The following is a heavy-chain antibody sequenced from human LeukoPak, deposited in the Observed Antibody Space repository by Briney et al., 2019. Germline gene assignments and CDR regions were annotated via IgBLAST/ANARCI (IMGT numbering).Heavy chain of an antibody. CDR1: GYSFASDW. V-gene: IGHV5-51*01. CDR3: ATQRSGGEDY. J-gene: IGHJ4*02. CDR2: IYPGDSDT. D-gene: IGHD2-15*01. Sequence: GESLKISCKGSGYSFASDWISCGGQMPGKGLEWLGIIYPGDSDTRYSPSFQGQVTISADKSISTAYPQWSSLKSSDTAMSYCATQRSGGEDYWGQGTLVTVSS.